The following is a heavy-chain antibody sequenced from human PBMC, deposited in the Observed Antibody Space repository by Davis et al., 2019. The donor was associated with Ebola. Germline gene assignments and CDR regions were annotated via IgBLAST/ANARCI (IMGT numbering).Heavy chain of an antibody. J-gene: IGHJ4*02. D-gene: IGHD2-2*01. Sequence: ASVTVSCKASGYTFSNYGITWVRQAPGHGLEWMGRISANNGNTNYGQKFQGRVNMTTDTSTSTAYMELRSLRSDDTAVYYCARDSGRLTSPVGFLSVNWGQGTLVAVSS. CDR1: GYTFSNYG. CDR2: ISANNGNT. CDR3: ARDSGRLTSPVGFLSVN. V-gene: IGHV1-18*04.